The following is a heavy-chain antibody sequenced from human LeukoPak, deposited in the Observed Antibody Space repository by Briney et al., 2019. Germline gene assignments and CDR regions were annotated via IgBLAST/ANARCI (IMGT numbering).Heavy chain of an antibody. D-gene: IGHD3-22*01. J-gene: IGHJ5*02. Sequence: SETLSLTCAVYGGSFSGYYWSWIRQPPGKGLEWIGEINHSGSTNYNPSLKSRVTISVDTSKNQFSLKLSSVTAADTAVYYCASSSSSGYYGNWFDPWGQGTLVTVSS. CDR2: INHSGST. CDR3: ASSSSSGYYGNWFDP. V-gene: IGHV4-34*01. CDR1: GGSFSGYY.